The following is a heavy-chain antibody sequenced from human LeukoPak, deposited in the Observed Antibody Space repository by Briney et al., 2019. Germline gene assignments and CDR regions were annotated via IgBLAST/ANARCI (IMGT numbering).Heavy chain of an antibody. CDR3: AKVPGYYYGSLDV. CDR2: ISGSGGST. V-gene: IGHV3-23*01. CDR1: GFTFSTFA. D-gene: IGHD3-10*01. Sequence: PGGSLRLSCAASGFTFSTFAMHWVRQSPGKGLEWVSAISGSGGSTYYADSVKGRFTISRDNSKSTLYLQMNSLRAEDTAVYYCAKVPGYYYGSLDVWGKGTTVTISS. J-gene: IGHJ6*04.